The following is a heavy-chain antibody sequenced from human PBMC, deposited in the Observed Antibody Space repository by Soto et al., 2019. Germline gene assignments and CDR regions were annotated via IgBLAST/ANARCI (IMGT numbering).Heavy chain of an antibody. CDR2: IKQDGSER. V-gene: IGHV3-7*03. J-gene: IGHJ6*02. CDR3: ARDLSHYGSGRFKYHYGMEV. D-gene: IGHD3-10*01. Sequence: PGGSLRLSCAASGFTFSSYWMSCVRQAPGKGLEWVANIKQDGSERYYVDSVKGRFTISRDNAKNSLYLQVNSLGAEDTAVYYCARDLSHYGSGRFKYHYGMEVWGQGTTLTVSS. CDR1: GFTFSSYW.